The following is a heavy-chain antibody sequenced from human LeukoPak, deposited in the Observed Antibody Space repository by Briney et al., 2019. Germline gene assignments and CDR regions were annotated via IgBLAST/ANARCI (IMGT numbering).Heavy chain of an antibody. CDR3: ARNYYDRSGYYRALDY. CDR1: GGSIASGDYS. D-gene: IGHD3-22*01. J-gene: IGHJ4*02. Sequence: NPSETLSLTCAVSGGSIASGDYSWRWIRQPPGKGLEWIGYIYYSGSTYYNPSLKGRLSISVDTSKNQFSLKLSSVAAADTAVYYCARNYYDRSGYYRALDYWGQGTLVIVSS. V-gene: IGHV4-30-4*07. CDR2: IYYSGST.